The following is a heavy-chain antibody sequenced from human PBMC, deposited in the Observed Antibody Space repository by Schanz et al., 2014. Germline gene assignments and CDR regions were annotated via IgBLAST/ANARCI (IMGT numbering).Heavy chain of an antibody. V-gene: IGHV3-33*01. CDR2: IWYDGNNK. Sequence: VQLVESGGDLVQPGGSLRLSCAASGFTFSSYGMHWVRQAPGKGLEWVAVIWYDGNNKFYADSVKGRFIISRDNSKNTLDLQMNSLRDEDTALYYCARSTSMYFLQWGQGTLVTVSS. D-gene: IGHD2-2*01. J-gene: IGHJ1*01. CDR1: GFTFSSYG. CDR3: ARSTSMYFLQ.